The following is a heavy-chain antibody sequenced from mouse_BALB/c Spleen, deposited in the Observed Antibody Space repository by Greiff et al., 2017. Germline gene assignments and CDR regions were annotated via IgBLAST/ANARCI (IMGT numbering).Heavy chain of an antibody. CDR3: ARLDFYYYGSSYVFDY. Sequence: EVKLMESGPGLVKPSQSLSLTCTVTGYSITSDYAWNWIRQFPGNKLEWMGYISYSGSTSYNPSLKSRISITRDTSKNQFFLQLNSVTTEDTATYYCARLDFYYYGSSYVFDYWGQGTTLTVSS. J-gene: IGHJ2*01. D-gene: IGHD1-1*01. V-gene: IGHV3-2*02. CDR2: ISYSGST. CDR1: GYSITSDYA.